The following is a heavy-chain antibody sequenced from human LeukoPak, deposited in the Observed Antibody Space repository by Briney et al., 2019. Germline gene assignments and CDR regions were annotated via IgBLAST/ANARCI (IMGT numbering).Heavy chain of an antibody. Sequence: QAGGSLRLSCAASGFTFSSYAMSWVRQAPGKGLEWVSAISGSGGSTYYADSVKGRFTISRDNSKNTLYLQMNSLRAEDTAVYYCAKDQQYYYDSSGYYFTAFDIWGQGTMVTVSS. CDR2: ISGSGGST. CDR3: AKDQQYYYDSSGYYFTAFDI. V-gene: IGHV3-23*01. J-gene: IGHJ3*02. CDR1: GFTFSSYA. D-gene: IGHD3-22*01.